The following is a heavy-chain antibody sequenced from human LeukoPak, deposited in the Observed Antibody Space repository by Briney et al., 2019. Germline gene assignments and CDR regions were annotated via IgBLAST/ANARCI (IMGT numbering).Heavy chain of an antibody. CDR2: IYYSGST. D-gene: IGHD1-20*01. CDR1: GGSISSSSYY. V-gene: IGHV4-39*07. CDR3: ARTAYNWNERAFDI. J-gene: IGHJ3*02. Sequence: SETLSLTCTVSGGSISSSSYYWGWIRQPPGKGLEWIGSIYYSGSTYYNPSLKSRVTISVDTSKNQFSLKLSSVTAADTAVYYCARTAYNWNERAFDIWGQGTMVTVSS.